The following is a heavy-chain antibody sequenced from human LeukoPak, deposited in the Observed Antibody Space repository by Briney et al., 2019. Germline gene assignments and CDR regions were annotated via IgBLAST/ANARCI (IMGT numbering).Heavy chain of an antibody. D-gene: IGHD3-22*01. CDR3: ARANYDSSGYYPLIYY. J-gene: IGHJ4*02. CDR2: ISRSSIYK. V-gene: IGHV3-21*01. Sequence: GGSLRLSCAASGFTFSSYTMTWVRQAPGKGLEWVSSISRSSIYKYYADSLKGRFTISRDNAKNSLYLQMNSLRAEDTAVYYCARANYDSSGYYPLIYYWGQGTLVTVSS. CDR1: GFTFSSYT.